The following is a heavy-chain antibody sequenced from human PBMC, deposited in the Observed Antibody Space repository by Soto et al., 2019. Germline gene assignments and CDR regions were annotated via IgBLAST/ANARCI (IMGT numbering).Heavy chain of an antibody. Sequence: GGSLRLSCAASGFTFSSYGMHWVRQAPGKGLEWVAVISYDGSNKYYADSVKGRFTISGDNSKNTLYLQMNSLRAEDTAVYYCAKDQYYDFWSGFRPENYYYGMDVWGQGTTVTVSS. J-gene: IGHJ6*02. CDR2: ISYDGSNK. CDR1: GFTFSSYG. D-gene: IGHD3-3*01. CDR3: AKDQYYDFWSGFRPENYYYGMDV. V-gene: IGHV3-30*18.